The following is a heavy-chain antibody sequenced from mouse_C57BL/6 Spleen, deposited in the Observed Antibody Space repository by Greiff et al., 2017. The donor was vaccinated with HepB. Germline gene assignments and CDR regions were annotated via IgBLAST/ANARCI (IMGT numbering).Heavy chain of an antibody. CDR1: GFSLTSYG. CDR2: IWSGGST. Sequence: QVQLQQSGPGLVQPSQSLSITCTVSGFSLTSYGVHWVRQSPGKGLEWLGVIWSGGSTDYNAAFISRLSISKDNSKSQVFFKMNSLQADDTAIYYCARKEYDYDGWFAYWGQGTLVTVSA. CDR3: ARKEYDYDGWFAY. D-gene: IGHD2-4*01. V-gene: IGHV2-2*01. J-gene: IGHJ3*01.